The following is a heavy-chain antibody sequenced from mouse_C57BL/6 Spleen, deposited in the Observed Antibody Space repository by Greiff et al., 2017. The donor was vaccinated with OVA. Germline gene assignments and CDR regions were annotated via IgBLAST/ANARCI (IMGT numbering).Heavy chain of an antibody. V-gene: IGHV1-7*01. Sequence: VNLVESGAELAKPGASVKLSCKASGYTFTSYWMHWVKQRPGQGLEWIGYINPSSGYTKYNQKFKDKATLTADKSSSTAYMQLSSLTYEDSAVYYCARSRSITTVVASNPFAYWGQGTLVTVSA. CDR1: GYTFTSYW. J-gene: IGHJ3*01. CDR2: INPSSGYT. CDR3: ARSRSITTVVASNPFAY. D-gene: IGHD1-1*01.